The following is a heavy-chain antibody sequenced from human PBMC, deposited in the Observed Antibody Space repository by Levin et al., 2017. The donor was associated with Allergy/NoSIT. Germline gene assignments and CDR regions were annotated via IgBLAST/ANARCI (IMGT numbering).Heavy chain of an antibody. CDR2: IKQDGSET. Sequence: LSLPCAVPGFTFTSFWMTWVRPAPGKGLEWVANIKQDGSETYYVDSVKGRFTISRDNAKNSVYLQMNSPRVDDTAVYYCAREEGWGYHYGMDVWGQGTTVTVFS. CDR3: AREEGWGYHYGMDV. V-gene: IGHV3-7*01. CDR1: GFTFTSFW. J-gene: IGHJ6*02. D-gene: IGHD3-16*02.